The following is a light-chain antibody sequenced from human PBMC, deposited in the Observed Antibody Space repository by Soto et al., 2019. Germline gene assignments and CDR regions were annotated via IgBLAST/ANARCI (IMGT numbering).Light chain of an antibody. Sequence: QSALTQPASVSGSPGQSITISCTGTSSDVGGYNYVSWYQQHPGKAPKLMIYEVSNRPSGVSNRFSGSKSGNTASLTISGLQAEDDADYYCSSYTSSSTRLYVFGTGTKLTVL. CDR3: SSYTSSSTRLYV. CDR1: SSDVGGYNY. V-gene: IGLV2-14*01. J-gene: IGLJ1*01. CDR2: EVS.